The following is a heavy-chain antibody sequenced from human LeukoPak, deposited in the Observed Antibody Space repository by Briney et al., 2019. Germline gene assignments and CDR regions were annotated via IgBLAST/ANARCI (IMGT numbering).Heavy chain of an antibody. Sequence: GGSLRLSCAASGFTFSSYEMNWVCQAPGKGLEWVSYISSSGSTIYYADSVKGRFFISRDNAKNSLYLQMNSLRAEDTAVYYCARAPKFRLVGVPKGPFDPWGQGTLVTVSS. V-gene: IGHV3-48*03. CDR1: GFTFSSYE. CDR2: ISSSGSTI. J-gene: IGHJ5*02. D-gene: IGHD1-26*01. CDR3: ARAPKFRLVGVPKGPFDP.